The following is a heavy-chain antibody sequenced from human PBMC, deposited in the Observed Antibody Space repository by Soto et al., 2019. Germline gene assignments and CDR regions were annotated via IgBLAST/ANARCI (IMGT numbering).Heavy chain of an antibody. CDR3: ARDSVANGFDY. CDR1: GFTFSGKT. Sequence: GGSLRLSCAASGFTFSGKTMYWIRQAPGKGLEWVALIAPDASQIYYADSVKGRFTISRDNAKNTLYLQMNSLRAEDTAVYYCARDSVANGFDYWGQGTLVTVSS. D-gene: IGHD2-8*01. CDR2: IAPDASQI. J-gene: IGHJ4*02. V-gene: IGHV3-30-3*01.